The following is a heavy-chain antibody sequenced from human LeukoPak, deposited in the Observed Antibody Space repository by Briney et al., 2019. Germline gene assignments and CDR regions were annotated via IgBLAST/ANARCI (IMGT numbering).Heavy chain of an antibody. CDR1: GFSFSSFN. Sequence: GGSLRLSCAASGFSFSSFNMHWVRQTPGKGLEWVSSISSRQNDIQYADSLEGRFTVSRDNAKNSLYLQMNSLRAEDTAVYFCAREVGSGWNYFDLWGQGTLVTVSS. D-gene: IGHD6-19*01. CDR3: AREVGSGWNYFDL. V-gene: IGHV3-21*01. CDR2: ISSRQNDI. J-gene: IGHJ4*02.